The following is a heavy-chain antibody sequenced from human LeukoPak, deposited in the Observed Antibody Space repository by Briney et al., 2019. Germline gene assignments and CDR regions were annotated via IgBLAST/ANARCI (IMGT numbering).Heavy chain of an antibody. J-gene: IGHJ4*02. Sequence: ASVKVSCKASGYTFTGHYMHWVRQAPGQGLEWMGRINPNSGGTNYAQKFQGRVTMTRDTSISTAYMELSRLRSDDTAVYYCARVSDYVWGSYPPDYWGQGTLVTVSS. CDR3: ARVSDYVWGSYPPDY. V-gene: IGHV1-2*06. CDR1: GYTFTGHY. D-gene: IGHD3-16*01. CDR2: INPNSGGT.